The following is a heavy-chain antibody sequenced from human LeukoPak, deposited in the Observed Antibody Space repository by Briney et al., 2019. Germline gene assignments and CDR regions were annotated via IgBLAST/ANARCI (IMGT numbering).Heavy chain of an antibody. Sequence: GRSLRLSCAASGFTGSYSMHWVRQAPGKGLEWVAVISDDGSITYYADSVKGRFTISRDNPKNTLYLQMDSLRPEDTAVYYCARDVNHDRFRGFYFDHWGQGTLVTVSS. D-gene: IGHD3-10*01. CDR3: ARDVNHDRFRGFYFDH. CDR2: ISDDGSIT. V-gene: IGHV3-30*04. CDR1: GFTGSYS. J-gene: IGHJ4*02.